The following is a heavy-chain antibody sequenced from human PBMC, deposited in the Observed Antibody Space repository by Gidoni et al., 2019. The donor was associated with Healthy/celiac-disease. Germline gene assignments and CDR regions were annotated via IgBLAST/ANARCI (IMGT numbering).Heavy chain of an antibody. V-gene: IGHV3-33*01. D-gene: IGHD3-10*01. CDR1: GFTFSSYG. CDR2: IWYDGSNK. Sequence: QVQLVESGGGVVQPGRSLRLSCAASGFTFSSYGMHWVRQAPGKGLEWVAVIWYDGSNKYYADSVKGRFTISRDNSKNTLYLQMNSLRAEDTAVYYCARPLFRGVIQDDAFDIWGQGTMVTVSS. J-gene: IGHJ3*02. CDR3: ARPLFRGVIQDDAFDI.